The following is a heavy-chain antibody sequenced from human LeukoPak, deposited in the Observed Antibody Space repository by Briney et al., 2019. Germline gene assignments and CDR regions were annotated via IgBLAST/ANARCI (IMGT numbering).Heavy chain of an antibody. D-gene: IGHD2-2*01. CDR3: ARLPAYCSTTSCSFDS. J-gene: IGHJ4*02. CDR1: GGSISSSSYY. CDR2: IYYSGST. V-gene: IGHV4-39*01. Sequence: SQTLSLTCTVSGGSISSSSYYWGWIRQPPGKGLEWIGNIYYSGSTYYNPSLKSRVTISVDTSKNQFSLKLTSVTAADTAVYYCARLPAYCSTTSCSFDSWGQGTLVAVSS.